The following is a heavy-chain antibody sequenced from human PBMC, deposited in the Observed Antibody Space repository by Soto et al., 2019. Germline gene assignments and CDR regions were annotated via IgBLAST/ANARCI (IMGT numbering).Heavy chain of an antibody. Sequence: PSETLSLTCAVCGGSFSGYDCSWIRQPPWKGLEWIGEINHSGSTNYNPSLKSRVTISVDTSKNQFSLKLSSVTAADTAVYYCARGNRFLEWLLRAHKWFDPWGQGTLVTVSS. J-gene: IGHJ5*02. CDR3: ARGNRFLEWLLRAHKWFDP. CDR1: GGSFSGYD. V-gene: IGHV4-34*01. D-gene: IGHD3-3*01. CDR2: INHSGST.